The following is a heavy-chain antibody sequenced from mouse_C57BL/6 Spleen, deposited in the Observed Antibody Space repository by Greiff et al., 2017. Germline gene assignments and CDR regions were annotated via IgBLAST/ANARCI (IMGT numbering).Heavy chain of an antibody. V-gene: IGHV1-59*01. J-gene: IGHJ2*01. CDR1: GYTFTSYW. CDR3: ARSRDYGSSNWDYY. Sequence: QVQLQQPGAELVRPGTSVKLSCKASGYTFTSYWMHWVKQRPGQGLEWIGVIDPSDSYPNYNQKFKGKATLTVDTSSSTAYMQLSSLTSEDTAVYYCARSRDYGSSNWDYYWGQGTTLTVSS. D-gene: IGHD1-1*01. CDR2: IDPSDSYP.